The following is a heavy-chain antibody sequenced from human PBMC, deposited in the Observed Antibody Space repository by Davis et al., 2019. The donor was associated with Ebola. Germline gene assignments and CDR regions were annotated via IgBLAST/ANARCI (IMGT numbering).Heavy chain of an antibody. V-gene: IGHV1-2*02. J-gene: IGHJ6*03. CDR3: ARDIRGATVYYYYYYMDV. CDR2: INPNSGGT. Sequence: ASVKVSCKASGYTFTGYYMHWVRQAPGQGLEWMGWINPNSGGTNYAQKFQGRFTMTSDTSISTAYMELSRLRSDGTAVYYCARDIRGATVYYYYYYMDVWGKGTTVTVSS. D-gene: IGHD1-26*01. CDR1: GYTFTGYY.